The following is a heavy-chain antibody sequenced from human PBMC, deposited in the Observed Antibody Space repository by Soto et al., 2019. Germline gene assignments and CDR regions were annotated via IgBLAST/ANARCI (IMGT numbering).Heavy chain of an antibody. Sequence: ASVKVSCKASGYTSTSYGISWVRQAPGQGLEWMGWISAYNSNTNYAQKLQGRVTMTTDTSTSTAYMELRSLRSDDTAVYYCATHSNYDSSVKLFDYWGQGTLVTVSS. J-gene: IGHJ4*02. V-gene: IGHV1-18*01. CDR1: GYTSTSYG. CDR3: ATHSNYDSSVKLFDY. CDR2: ISAYNSNT. D-gene: IGHD3-22*01.